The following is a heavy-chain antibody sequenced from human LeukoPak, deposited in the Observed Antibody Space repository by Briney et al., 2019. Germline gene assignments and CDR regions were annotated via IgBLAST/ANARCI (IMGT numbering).Heavy chain of an antibody. V-gene: IGHV4-59*01. D-gene: IGHD1-26*01. CDR2: IYYSGST. J-gene: IGHJ3*02. CDR3: ARAGSGALFHN. Sequence: PSETLSLTCTVSGGCISSYYWSWIRQPPGKGLEWIGYIYYSGSTNYNPSLKSRVTISVDTYKNQFSLKLSTVTAADTAVYYCARAGSGALFHNWGQGTMVAVSS. CDR1: GGCISSYY.